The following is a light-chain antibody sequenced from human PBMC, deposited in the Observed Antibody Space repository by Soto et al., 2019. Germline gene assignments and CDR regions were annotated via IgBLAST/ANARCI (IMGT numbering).Light chain of an antibody. CDR1: SSDGGGYNY. J-gene: IGLJ2*01. CDR2: EVS. Sequence: QAVVTQPASVSGSPGQSITISCTGTSSDGGGYNYVSWYQQHPGKAPKVMIYEVSHRPSGVSDRFSGSKSGNTASLTISGLQAEDEADYYCSSYTTSSTLVVFGGGTKLTVL. CDR3: SSYTTSSTLVV. V-gene: IGLV2-14*01.